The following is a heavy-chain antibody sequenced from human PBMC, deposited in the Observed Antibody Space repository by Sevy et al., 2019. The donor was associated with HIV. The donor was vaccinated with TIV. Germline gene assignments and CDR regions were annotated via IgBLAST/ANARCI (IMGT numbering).Heavy chain of an antibody. CDR2: IYTSGST. CDR1: GGSISSYY. J-gene: IGHJ5*02. V-gene: IGHV4-4*07. D-gene: IGHD2-2*03. Sequence: SETLSLTCTVSGGSISSYYWSWIRQPAGKGLEWIGRIYTSGSTNYNPSLKSRVTMSVDTSKNQFSRKLSSVTAADTAGYYCAGDVVGIVVVPAAIKTPNWFDPWGQGTLVTVSS. CDR3: AGDVVGIVVVPAAIKTPNWFDP.